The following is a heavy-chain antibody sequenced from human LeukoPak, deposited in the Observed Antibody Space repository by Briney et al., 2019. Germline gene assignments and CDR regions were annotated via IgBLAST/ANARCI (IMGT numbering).Heavy chain of an antibody. J-gene: IGHJ4*02. Sequence: SGTLSLTCTVPGGSISSGGYYWSWIRQHPGKGLEWIGCIYFSGGTYYNPSLKSRVTISVDTSKNQFSLQLSSVTAADTAVYYCARDYYGGNPGYYFDHWGQGTLVTVSS. V-gene: IGHV4-31*03. CDR3: ARDYYGGNPGYYFDH. D-gene: IGHD4-23*01. CDR1: GGSISSGGYY. CDR2: IYFSGGT.